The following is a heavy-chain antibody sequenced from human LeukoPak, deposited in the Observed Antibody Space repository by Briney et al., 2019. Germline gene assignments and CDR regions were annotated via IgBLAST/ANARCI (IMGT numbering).Heavy chain of an antibody. CDR3: ARHGAGWNGDDYYFDY. V-gene: IGHV5-51*01. D-gene: IGHD1-1*01. CDR1: GYDFSTYW. CDR2: IYPGDSDT. Sequence: GESLKISCKGLGYDFSTYWNAWVRQRPGKGLEWMGIIYPGDSDTRYSPTFQGQVTISADKSITTAYLQWSSLKASDTAMYYCARHGAGWNGDDYYFDYWGQGTLVTVSS. J-gene: IGHJ4*02.